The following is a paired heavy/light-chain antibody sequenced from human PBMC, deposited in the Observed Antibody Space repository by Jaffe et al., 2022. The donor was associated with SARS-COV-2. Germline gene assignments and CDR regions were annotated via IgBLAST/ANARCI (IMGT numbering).Light chain of an antibody. J-gene: IGKJ2*01. CDR2: AAS. V-gene: IGKV1-39*01. CDR3: QQSYSTPVYT. CDR1: QSISSY. Sequence: DIQMTQSPSSLSASVGDRVTITCRASQSISSYLNWYQQKPGKAPKLLIYAASSLQSGVPSRFSGSGSGTDFTLTISSLQPEDFATYYCQQSYSTPVYTFGQGTKLEIK.
Heavy chain of an antibody. D-gene: IGHD4-4*01. CDR3: ARVFNDYSNYPFNWFDP. Sequence: QLQLQESGSGLVKPSQTLSLTCAVSGGSISSGGYSWSWIRQPPGKGLEWIGYIYHSGSTYYNPSLKSRVTISVDRSKNQFSLKLSSVTAADTAVYYCARVFNDYSNYPFNWFDPWGQGTLVTVSS. V-gene: IGHV4-30-2*01. CDR2: IYHSGST. J-gene: IGHJ5*02. CDR1: GGSISSGGYS.